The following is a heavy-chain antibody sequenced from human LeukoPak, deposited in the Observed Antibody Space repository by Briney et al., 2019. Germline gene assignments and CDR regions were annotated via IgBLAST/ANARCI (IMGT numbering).Heavy chain of an antibody. V-gene: IGHV1-24*01. J-gene: IGHJ3*02. D-gene: IGHD2-21*01. CDR3: AIRRREVVIAIHSAFDI. Sequence: GASVKVSCKVSGYTLTELSMHWVRQAPGKGLEWVGGFDPEDGETIYAQKFQGRVTMTEDTSTDTAYMELRSLRSEDTAVYYCAIRRREVVIAIHSAFDIWGQGTMVTVSS. CDR1: GYTLTELS. CDR2: FDPEDGET.